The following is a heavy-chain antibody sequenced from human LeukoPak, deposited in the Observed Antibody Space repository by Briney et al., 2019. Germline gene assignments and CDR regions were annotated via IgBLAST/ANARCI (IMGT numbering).Heavy chain of an antibody. V-gene: IGHV1-2*02. CDR3: ARDPGGGIVVVPAALGFDY. CDR1: GYTFTGYY. CDR2: INPNSGGT. D-gene: IGHD2-2*01. J-gene: IGHJ4*02. Sequence: ASVKVSCKASGYTFTGYYMQWVRQAPGQGLEWMAWINPNSGGTNYAQKFQGRVTMTTDTSISTAYMELSRLRSDDTAVYYCARDPGGGIVVVPAALGFDYWGQGTLVTVSS.